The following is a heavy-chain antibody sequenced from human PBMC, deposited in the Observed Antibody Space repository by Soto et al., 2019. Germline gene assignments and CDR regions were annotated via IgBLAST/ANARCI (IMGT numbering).Heavy chain of an antibody. J-gene: IGHJ6*02. CDR1: GCTFSSYA. V-gene: IGHV1-69*13. D-gene: IGHD1-1*01. CDR3: ARVRRWIDGMDV. Sequence: AVKVSCKASGCTFSSYAISWVRQAPGQGLEWMGGIIPIFGTANYAQKFQGRVTITADESTSTAYMELSSLRSEDTAVYYCARVRRWIDGMDVWGQGTTVTVSS. CDR2: IIPIFGTA.